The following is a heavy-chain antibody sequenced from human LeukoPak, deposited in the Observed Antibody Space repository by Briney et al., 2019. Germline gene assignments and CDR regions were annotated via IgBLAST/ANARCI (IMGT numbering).Heavy chain of an antibody. CDR3: ARDAVRGVITYYFDY. D-gene: IGHD3-10*01. V-gene: IGHV3-48*03. CDR2: ISSSGSTI. Sequence: GGSLRLSCAASGFTFSSYEMNWVRQAPGKGLEWVSYISSSGSTIYYADSVKGRFTISRDNAKNSLYLQMNSLRAEDTAVHYCARDAVRGVITYYFDYWGQGTLVTVSS. J-gene: IGHJ4*02. CDR1: GFTFSSYE.